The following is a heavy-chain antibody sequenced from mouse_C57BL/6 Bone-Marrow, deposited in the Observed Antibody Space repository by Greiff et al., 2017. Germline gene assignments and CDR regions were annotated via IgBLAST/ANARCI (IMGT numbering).Heavy chain of an antibody. V-gene: IGHV1-82*01. J-gene: IGHJ2*01. CDR2: IYPGDGDT. CDR1: GYAFSSSW. CDR3: ARWTDGEY. Sequence: VKLQESGPELVKPGASVKISCKASGYAFSSSWMNWVKQRPGKGLEWIGRIYPGDGDTNYNGKFKGKATLTADKSSSTAYMQLSSLTSEDSAVYFCARWTDGEYWGQGTTLTVSS.